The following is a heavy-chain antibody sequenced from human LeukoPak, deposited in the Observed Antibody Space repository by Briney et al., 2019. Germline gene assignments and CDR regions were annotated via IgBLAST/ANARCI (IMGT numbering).Heavy chain of an antibody. J-gene: IGHJ4*02. V-gene: IGHV3-23*01. CDR1: GFTFSTYA. CDR2: ISGSGVGT. D-gene: IGHD6-19*01. CDR3: ADNSSAWSFDS. Sequence: GGSLRLSCAASGFTFSTYAMSWVRQAPGKGLEWVSAISGSGVGTYYADSVKGRFTISRDNSKNTLFLQMNSLRAEDTAVYYCADNSSAWSFDSWGQGTLVTVSS.